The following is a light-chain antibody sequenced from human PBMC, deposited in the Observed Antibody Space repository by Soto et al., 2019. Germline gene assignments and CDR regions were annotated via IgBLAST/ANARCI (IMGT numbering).Light chain of an antibody. CDR3: QNYGSSPSWT. CDR2: AVS. CDR1: HRIGNNL. J-gene: IGKJ1*01. Sequence: EIVWTQSPGTLSFSPGEGATLSCRPSHRIGNNLLAWYQQRPGQAPRLLIYAVSRRATGIPDRFSGSGSGTDFTLTISRLEPEDFAVYYCQNYGSSPSWTFVQGTKVEIK. V-gene: IGKV3-20*01.